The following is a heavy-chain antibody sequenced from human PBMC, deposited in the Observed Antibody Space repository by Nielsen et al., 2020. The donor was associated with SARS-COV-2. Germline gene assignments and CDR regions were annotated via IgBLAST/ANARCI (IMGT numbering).Heavy chain of an antibody. D-gene: IGHD3-10*01. Sequence: GGSLRLSCAASGFTFSSYDMHWVRQATGKGLEWVSTIASAGDTFYPGSVRGRFTVSREDAPDSLSLQMNSLRAEDTAVYYCARGEGSGIDYWGQGALVTVSS. CDR3: ARGEGSGIDY. V-gene: IGHV3-13*01. CDR1: GFTFSSYD. J-gene: IGHJ4*02. CDR2: IASAGDT.